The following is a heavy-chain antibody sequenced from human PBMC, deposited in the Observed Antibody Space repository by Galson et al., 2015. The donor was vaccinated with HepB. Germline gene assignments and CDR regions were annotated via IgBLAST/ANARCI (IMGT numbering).Heavy chain of an antibody. D-gene: IGHD6-6*01. CDR1: GGTFSSYA. J-gene: IGHJ3*02. Sequence: SVKVSCKASGGTFSSYAISWVRQAPGQGLEWMGRIIPILGIANYAQKFQGRVTITADKSTSTAYMELSSLRSEDTAVYYCAQLSFAPEPDDAFDIWGQGTMVTVSS. CDR3: AQLSFAPEPDDAFDI. V-gene: IGHV1-69*04. CDR2: IIPILGIA.